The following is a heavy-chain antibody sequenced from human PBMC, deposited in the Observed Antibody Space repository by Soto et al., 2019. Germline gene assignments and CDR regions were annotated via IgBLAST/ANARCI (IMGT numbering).Heavy chain of an antibody. CDR2: INAGNGNT. CDR3: ARSIVVVTALDY. V-gene: IGHV1-3*01. Sequence: QVQLVQSGAEVKKPGASVKVSCKASGYTFTSYAMHWVRQATGQRLEWMGWINAGNGNTKYSQKFQGRVTITRDTSASTAYRELSSLRSEDTAVYYCARSIVVVTALDYWGQGTLVTVSS. J-gene: IGHJ4*02. D-gene: IGHD2-21*02. CDR1: GYTFTSYA.